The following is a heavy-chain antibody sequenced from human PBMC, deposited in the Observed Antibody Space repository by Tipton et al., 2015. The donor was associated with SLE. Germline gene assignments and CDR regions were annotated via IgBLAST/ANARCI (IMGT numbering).Heavy chain of an antibody. V-gene: IGHV3-11*05. CDR3: ARGWVGDLLFWYYFDY. Sequence: SLRLSCAASGFTFSDYYMSWIRQAPGKGLEWVSYISSSSSYTNYADSVKGRFTISRDNAKNSLYLQMNSLRAEDTAVYYCARGWVGDLLFWYYFDYWGQGTLVTVSS. J-gene: IGHJ4*02. CDR1: GFTFSDYY. CDR2: ISSSSSYT. D-gene: IGHD2-21*01.